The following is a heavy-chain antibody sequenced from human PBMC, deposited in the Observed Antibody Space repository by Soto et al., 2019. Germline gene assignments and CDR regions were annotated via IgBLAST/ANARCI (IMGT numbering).Heavy chain of an antibody. Sequence: SETLSLTCAVSGDSIIGIYHWAWIRQPPGRSLEWIASIFHTGTTYYNPSLKSRVTISVDTSKNQFSLKLSSVTAADTAVYYCARVGQGYYDFWSGYLPNWFDPWGQGTLVTVSS. V-gene: IGHV4-38-2*01. CDR1: GDSIIGIYH. CDR2: IFHTGTT. J-gene: IGHJ5*02. D-gene: IGHD3-3*01. CDR3: ARVGQGYYDFWSGYLPNWFDP.